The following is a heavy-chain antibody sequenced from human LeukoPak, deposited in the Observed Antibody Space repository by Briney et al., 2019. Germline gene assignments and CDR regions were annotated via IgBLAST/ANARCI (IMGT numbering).Heavy chain of an antibody. J-gene: IGHJ6*03. CDR2: IIPIFGTA. Sequence: GASVKVSCKASGGTFSSYAISWVRQAPGQGLEWMGGIIPIFGTANYAQKFQGRVTITADKSTSTAYMELSSLRSEDTAVYYCAKKSSSYYYYYYYMDVWGKGTTVTVSS. V-gene: IGHV1-69*06. CDR3: AKKSSSYYYYYYYMDV. CDR1: GGTFSSYA. D-gene: IGHD6-6*01.